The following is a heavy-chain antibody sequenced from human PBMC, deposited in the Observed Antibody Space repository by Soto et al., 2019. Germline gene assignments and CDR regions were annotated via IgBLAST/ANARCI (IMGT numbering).Heavy chain of an antibody. CDR2: IYYSGTT. CDR3: ERRSTISRGFDY. D-gene: IGHD3-9*01. CDR1: GGSIISNNHY. J-gene: IGHJ4*02. V-gene: IGHV4-39*01. Sequence: QLQLRESGPGLVKPSETLSLTCTVSGGSIISNNHYWGWIRQPPGKGLEWIGNIYYSGTTYYNPSLKTRVTMSVDTSKGQFSLKLSSMTVADTAVYFCERRSTISRGFDYWGQGTLVTVSS.